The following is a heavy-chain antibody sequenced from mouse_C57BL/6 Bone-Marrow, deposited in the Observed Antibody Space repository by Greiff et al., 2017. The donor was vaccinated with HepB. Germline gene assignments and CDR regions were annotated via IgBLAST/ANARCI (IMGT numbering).Heavy chain of an antibody. Sequence: EVKLVESGGGLVQPGGSLKLSCAASGFTFSDYYMYWVRQTPEKRLEWVAYISNGGGSTYYPDTVKGRFTISRDNAKNTLYLQMSRLKSEDTAMYYCARGTMVTTGVFAYWGQGTLVTVSA. CDR2: ISNGGGST. CDR1: GFTFSDYY. V-gene: IGHV5-12*01. J-gene: IGHJ3*01. CDR3: ARGTMVTTGVFAY. D-gene: IGHD2-2*01.